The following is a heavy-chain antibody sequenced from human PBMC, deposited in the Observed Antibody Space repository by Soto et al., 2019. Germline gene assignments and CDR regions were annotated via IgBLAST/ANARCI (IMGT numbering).Heavy chain of an antibody. Sequence: ASVKVSCKASGYTFTRHDINWIRQATGQGLEWIGWVNPNSGNTGYAQKFQGRVTMTRDTSTTTAYMELSSMRSEDTAIYYCAREGIYGSSQDNTFDIRGQGTMATVSS. CDR1: GYTFTRHD. CDR2: VNPNSGNT. J-gene: IGHJ3*02. V-gene: IGHV1-8*01. CDR3: AREGIYGSSQDNTFDI. D-gene: IGHD6-13*01.